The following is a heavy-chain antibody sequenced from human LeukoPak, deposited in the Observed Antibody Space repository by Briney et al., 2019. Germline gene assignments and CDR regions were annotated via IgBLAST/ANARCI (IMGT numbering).Heavy chain of an antibody. CDR2: IWFDGSNK. V-gene: IGHV3-33*01. CDR3: VRDPSGSGFAFDS. Sequence: GRSLRRSCASSGFIFSNDAMHWVRQAPGKGLQWVAFIWFDGSNKHYADSVKGRFTISRDNSEDTLYLQMNSLRAEDTAVYYCVRDPSGSGFAFDSWGQGALVTVSS. J-gene: IGHJ4*02. CDR1: GFIFSNDA. D-gene: IGHD1-1*01.